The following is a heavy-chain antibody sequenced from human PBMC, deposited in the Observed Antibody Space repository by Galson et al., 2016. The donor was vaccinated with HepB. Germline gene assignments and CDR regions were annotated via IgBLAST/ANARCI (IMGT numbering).Heavy chain of an antibody. V-gene: IGHV3-30*18. Sequence: SLRLSCAASGFSFSNYGMHWVRQAPGKGLEWVAGVSYGGSKNYYVDSVKGRFTISRDNSKNTLYLQMNSLRPEDTAIHYCAKDYCSDTCHLGRWNVWGQGTPVTVSS. D-gene: IGHD2-15*01. CDR3: AKDYCSDTCHLGRWNV. CDR2: VSYGGSKN. CDR1: GFSFSNYG. J-gene: IGHJ6*02.